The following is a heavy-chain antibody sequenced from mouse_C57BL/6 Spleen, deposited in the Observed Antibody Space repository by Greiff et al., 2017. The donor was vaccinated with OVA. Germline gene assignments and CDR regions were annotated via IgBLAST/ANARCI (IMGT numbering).Heavy chain of an antibody. CDR3: ARDRGFDY. CDR2: ISDGGSYT. Sequence: EVQGVESGGGLVKPGGSLTLSCAASGFTFSSYAMSWVRQTPEKRLEWVATISDGGSYTYYPDNVKGRFTISRDNAKNNLYLQMSHLKSEDTAMYYCARDRGFDYWGQGTSLTVSS. J-gene: IGHJ2*02. D-gene: IGHD3-1*01. CDR1: GFTFSSYA. V-gene: IGHV5-4*01.